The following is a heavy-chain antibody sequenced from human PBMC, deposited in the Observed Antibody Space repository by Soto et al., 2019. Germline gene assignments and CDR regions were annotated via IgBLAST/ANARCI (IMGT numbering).Heavy chain of an antibody. Sequence: ESGGGVVQPGRSLRLSCAASGFTFSSYGMHWVRQAPGKGLEWVAVIWYDGSNKYYADSVKGRFTISRDNSKNTLYLQMNSLRAEDTAVYYCARGGYSRTPFDYWGQGTLVTVSS. CDR2: IWYDGSNK. CDR1: GFTFSSYG. V-gene: IGHV3-33*01. J-gene: IGHJ4*02. CDR3: ARGGYSRTPFDY. D-gene: IGHD6-13*01.